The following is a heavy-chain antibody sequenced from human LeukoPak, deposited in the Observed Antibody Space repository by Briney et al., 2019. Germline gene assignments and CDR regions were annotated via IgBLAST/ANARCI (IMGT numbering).Heavy chain of an antibody. J-gene: IGHJ5*02. CDR1: GYTFTGYY. Sequence: GESLKISCKASGYTFTGYYMHWVRQAPGQGLEWMGWINPNSGGTNYAQKFQGRVTMTRDTSISTAYMELSRLRSDDTAVYYCARDPHSSGWFPLGHWFDPWGQGTLVTVSS. V-gene: IGHV1-2*02. D-gene: IGHD6-19*01. CDR3: ARDPHSSGWFPLGHWFDP. CDR2: INPNSGGT.